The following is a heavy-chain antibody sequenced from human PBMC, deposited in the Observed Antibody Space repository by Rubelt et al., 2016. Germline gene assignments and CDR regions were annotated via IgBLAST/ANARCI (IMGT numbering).Heavy chain of an antibody. CDR3: ARAVRVGQLSWDY. CDR2: IIPMFGTP. CDR1: GGSFSSYN. J-gene: IGHJ4*02. D-gene: IGHD3-16*02. Sequence: GTEVKKPGSSVKVSCEASGGSFSSYNIIWVRQAPGQGLEWMGGIIPMFGTPNYAQKFQDRVTITADESTNTAYMELTNLRSEDTAVYYCARAVRVGQLSWDYWGQGSLVTVSS. V-gene: IGHV1-69*01.